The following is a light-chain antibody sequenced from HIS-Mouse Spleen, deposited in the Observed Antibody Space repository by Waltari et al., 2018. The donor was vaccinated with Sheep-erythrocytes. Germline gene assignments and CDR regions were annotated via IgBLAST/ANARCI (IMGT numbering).Light chain of an antibody. V-gene: IGLV3-19*01. CDR2: GKN. J-gene: IGLJ2*01. CDR1: SLRSDY. CDR3: NSRDSSGNHLGVV. Sequence: SSELTQDPAVSVALGQTVRITCQGDSLRSDYASWFQQKPGQAPVLVNYGKNNRPSGIPDRFSGSSSGNTASLTITGAQAEDGADFYCNSRDSSGNHLGVVFGGGTKLTVL.